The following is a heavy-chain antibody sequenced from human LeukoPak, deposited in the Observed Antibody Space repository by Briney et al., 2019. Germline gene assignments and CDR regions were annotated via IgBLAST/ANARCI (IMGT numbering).Heavy chain of an antibody. CDR3: ANSGGARGY. CDR1: GGSISTSNW. J-gene: IGHJ4*02. Sequence: PSGTLSLTCAVSGGSISTSNWWSWVRRPPGKGLEWIGQIYHSGSTNYSPSLKSRVTMSADKSKNQFSLELSSVTAADTAVYYCANSGGARGYWGQGTLVTVSS. D-gene: IGHD3-10*01. CDR2: IYHSGST. V-gene: IGHV4-4*02.